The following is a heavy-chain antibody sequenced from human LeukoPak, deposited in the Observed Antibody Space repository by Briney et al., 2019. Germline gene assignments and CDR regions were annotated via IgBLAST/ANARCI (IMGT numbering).Heavy chain of an antibody. D-gene: IGHD3-9*01. J-gene: IGHJ4*02. CDR3: ARSYYDIDFDY. CDR1: AGSISTYY. Sequence: ASETLSLTCTVSAGSISTYYWSWIRQPPRKGLEWIGYIYYSGSTNYNPSLKSRVTISVDTSKNQFSLKLSSVTAADTAVYYCARSYYDIDFDYWGRGTLVTVSS. V-gene: IGHV4-59*01. CDR2: IYYSGST.